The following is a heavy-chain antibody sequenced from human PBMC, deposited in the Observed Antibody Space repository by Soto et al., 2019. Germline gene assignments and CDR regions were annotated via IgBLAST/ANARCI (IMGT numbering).Heavy chain of an antibody. CDR2: IGAYNGNT. J-gene: IGHJ3*02. D-gene: IGHD2-15*01. Sequence: QVQLVQSGAEVKKPGSSVKVSCKASGYTFTKYGISWVRQAPGQGLEWMGWIGAYNGNTDYAQKFQGRVTMTTDTARSTGYRELGSLRFDDTAVYYCARRAYGSGGRCSRPTDDAFDIWGQGTMVTVSS. V-gene: IGHV1-18*01. CDR3: ARRAYGSGGRCSRPTDDAFDI. CDR1: GYTFTKYG.